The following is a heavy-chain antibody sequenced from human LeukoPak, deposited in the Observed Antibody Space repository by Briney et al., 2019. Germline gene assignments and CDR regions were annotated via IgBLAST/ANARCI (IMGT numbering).Heavy chain of an antibody. CDR1: GFTFTSSA. CDR3: AAAVLGDSFDY. CDR2: IVVGSGNT. D-gene: IGHD1-14*01. J-gene: IGHJ4*02. Sequence: ASVKVSCKASGFTFTSSAMQWVRQDRGQRLEWIGWIVVGSGNTNYAQKFQERVTITRDMSTSTAYMELSSLRSEDTAVYYCAAAVLGDSFDYWGQGTLVTVSS. V-gene: IGHV1-58*02.